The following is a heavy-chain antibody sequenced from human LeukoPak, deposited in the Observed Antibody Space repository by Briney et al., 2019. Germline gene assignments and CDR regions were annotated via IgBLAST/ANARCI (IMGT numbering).Heavy chain of an antibody. J-gene: IGHJ3*02. CDR1: GDSFSSNSAG. CDR2: TYYRSKWYN. D-gene: IGHD1-26*01. V-gene: IGHV6-1*01. Sequence: SQTLSLTCAISGDSFSSNSAGWNWLRQSPSRGLEWLGRTYYRSKWYNDYAVSVRGRITINPDTSKNQFSLQLNSVTPEDTALYYCAKLNNGAFHIWGQGTMVTVSS. CDR3: AKLNNGAFHI.